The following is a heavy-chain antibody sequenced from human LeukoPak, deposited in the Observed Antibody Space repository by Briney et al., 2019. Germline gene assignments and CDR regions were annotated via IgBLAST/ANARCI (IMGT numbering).Heavy chain of an antibody. CDR1: GGIFDNYA. J-gene: IGHJ4*02. CDR3: ARDGYGSGSIFDY. Sequence: ASVKVSCKASGGIFDNYAINWVRQAPGQGLEWIGGIIPIFGTTNYAQKFQGRVTITADESTSTAYMELSSLRSEDTAVYYCARDGYGSGSIFDYWGQGTLVTVSS. V-gene: IGHV1-69*13. CDR2: IIPIFGTT. D-gene: IGHD3-10*01.